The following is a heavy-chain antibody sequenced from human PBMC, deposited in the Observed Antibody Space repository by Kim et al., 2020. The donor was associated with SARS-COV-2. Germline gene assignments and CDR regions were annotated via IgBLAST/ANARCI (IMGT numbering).Heavy chain of an antibody. CDR3: AIGYSYVYYYYYGMDV. D-gene: IGHD5-18*01. CDR2: INAGNGNT. CDR1: GYTFTSYA. J-gene: IGHJ6*02. Sequence: ASVKVSCKASGYTFTSYAMHWVRQAPGQRLEWMGWINAGNGNTKYSQKFQGRVTITRDTSASTAYMELSSLRSEDTAVYYCAIGYSYVYYYYYGMDVWGQGATVTVSS. V-gene: IGHV1-3*01.